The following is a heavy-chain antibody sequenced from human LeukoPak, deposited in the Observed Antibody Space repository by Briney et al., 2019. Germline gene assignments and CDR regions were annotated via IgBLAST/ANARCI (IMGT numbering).Heavy chain of an antibody. J-gene: IGHJ5*02. V-gene: IGHV1-2*06. D-gene: IGHD3-10*01. CDR2: INPNSGGT. CDR1: GYTFTGYY. Sequence: ASVKVSCXASGYTFTGYYMHWVRQAPGQGLEWMGRINPNSGGTNYAQKFQGRVTMTRDTSISTAYMELSRLRSDDTAVYYCARDAPRLWFNYVCVQQNNWFDPWGQGTLVTVSS. CDR3: ARDAPRLWFNYVCVQQNNWFDP.